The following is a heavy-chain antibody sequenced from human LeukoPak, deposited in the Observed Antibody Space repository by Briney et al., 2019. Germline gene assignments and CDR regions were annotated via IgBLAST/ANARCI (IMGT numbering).Heavy chain of an antibody. CDR2: IYYSGST. CDR3: ARGEYYYGSPYAFDI. D-gene: IGHD3-10*01. V-gene: IGHV4-59*01. CDR1: GGSISSYY. J-gene: IGHJ3*02. Sequence: SETLSLTCTVSGGSISSYYWSWIRQPPGKGLEWIGYIYYSGSTNYNLSLKSRVTISVDTSKNQFSLKLSSVTAADTAVYYCARGEYYYGSPYAFDIWGQGTMVTVSS.